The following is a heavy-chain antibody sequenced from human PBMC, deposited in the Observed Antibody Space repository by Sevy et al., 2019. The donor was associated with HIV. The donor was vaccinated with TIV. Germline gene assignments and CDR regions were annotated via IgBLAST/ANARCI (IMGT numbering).Heavy chain of an antibody. CDR2: LKSDVYGGTV. V-gene: IGHV3-49*04. J-gene: IGHJ4*02. CDR1: GFTFGDYC. CDR3: RRCDDAQSIFDY. Sequence: GGSLRLSCTASGFTFGDYCMSWVRQAPGKGLEWVAFLKSDVYGGTVDHAAVVRGIFVISRDDSKTIAYLQMNVLKNENTGVYCCRRCDDAQSIFDYWGQGALVTVSS. D-gene: IGHD1-1*01.